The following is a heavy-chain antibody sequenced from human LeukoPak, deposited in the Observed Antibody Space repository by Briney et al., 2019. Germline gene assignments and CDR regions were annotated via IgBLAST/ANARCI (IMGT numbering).Heavy chain of an antibody. V-gene: IGHV3-21*05. Sequence: PGGSLRLSCATSGFSFTGYPMNWVRQAPGKGLEWISNIRTTAEGAKYAYYADSVKGRFTISRDNAKNSLYLQMNSLRAEDTAVYYCARGGVRNYFDYWGQGTLVTVSS. D-gene: IGHD3-3*01. CDR3: ARGGVRNYFDY. J-gene: IGHJ4*02. CDR2: IRTTAEGAKYA. CDR1: GFSFTGYP.